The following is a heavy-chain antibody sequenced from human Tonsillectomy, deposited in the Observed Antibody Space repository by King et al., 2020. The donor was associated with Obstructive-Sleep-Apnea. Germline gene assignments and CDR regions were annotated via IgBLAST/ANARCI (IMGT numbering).Heavy chain of an antibody. Sequence: QLVQSGGGLVQPGGSLRLSCAASGFTVSSNYMSWVRQAPGKGLEWVSVIYSGGSTYYADSVKGRFTISRDNSKNTLYLQMNSLRAEDTAVYYCAGAPAPYYYDSSGNPEMDVWGQGTTVTVSS. CDR2: IYSGGST. CDR1: GFTVSSNY. D-gene: IGHD3-22*01. J-gene: IGHJ6*02. V-gene: IGHV3-66*01. CDR3: AGAPAPYYYDSSGNPEMDV.